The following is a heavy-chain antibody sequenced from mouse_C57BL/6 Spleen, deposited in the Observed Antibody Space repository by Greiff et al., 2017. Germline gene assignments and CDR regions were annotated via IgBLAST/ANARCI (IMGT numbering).Heavy chain of an antibody. Sequence: QVQLQQPGAELVKPGASVKMSCKASGYTFTSYWITWVKQRPGQGLEWIGDIYPGSGSTNYNEKFKSKATLTVDTSSSTAYMQLSSLTSEDAAVYYGARDDYDGDSDFDVWGTGTTVTVSS. CDR1: GYTFTSYW. V-gene: IGHV1-55*01. CDR3: ARDDYDGDSDFDV. D-gene: IGHD2-4*01. CDR2: IYPGSGST. J-gene: IGHJ1*03.